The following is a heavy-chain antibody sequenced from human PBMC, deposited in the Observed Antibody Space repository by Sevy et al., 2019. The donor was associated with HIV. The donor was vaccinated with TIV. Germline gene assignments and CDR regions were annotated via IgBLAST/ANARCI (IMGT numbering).Heavy chain of an antibody. CDR1: GFTFSTYT. V-gene: IGHV3-21*01. J-gene: IGHJ4*02. Sequence: GGSLRLSCAASGFTFSTYTMNWVRQAPGKGLEWVSSISSGSSYIYYADSVKGGFTISRDNTKNSLYLQMNSLRAEDTAVYYCARDRHACSSASCPFDYWGQGTLVTVSS. CDR2: ISSGSSYI. CDR3: ARDRHACSSASCPFDY. D-gene: IGHD2-2*01.